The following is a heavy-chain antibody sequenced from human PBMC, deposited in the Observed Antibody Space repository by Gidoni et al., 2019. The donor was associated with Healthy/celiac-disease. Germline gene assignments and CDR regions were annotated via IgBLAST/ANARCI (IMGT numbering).Heavy chain of an antibody. D-gene: IGHD6-6*01. Sequence: QITLKESGPTLVNPTQTLTLTCTFSGFSPSTSGVGVGWIRQPPGKALEWLALIYWDDDKRYSPSLKSRLTITKDTSKNQVVLTMTNMDPVDTATYYCAHRRIAARSGRLFDYWGQGTLVTVSS. J-gene: IGHJ4*02. V-gene: IGHV2-5*02. CDR1: GFSPSTSGVG. CDR2: IYWDDDK. CDR3: AHRRIAARSGRLFDY.